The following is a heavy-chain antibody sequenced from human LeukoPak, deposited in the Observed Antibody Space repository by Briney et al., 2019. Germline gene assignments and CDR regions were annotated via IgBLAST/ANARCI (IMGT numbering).Heavy chain of an antibody. Sequence: SETLSLTCTVSGGSINSYFWSWLRQPAGKGLEWIGRIYTSGSTNYNPSLKSRVTMSLHTSKNQFSLKLSSVTAADTAMYYCARDGWVLDEGKYFDLWGRGTLVTVSS. D-gene: IGHD2-8*01. V-gene: IGHV4-4*07. CDR1: GGSINSYF. J-gene: IGHJ2*01. CDR2: IYTSGST. CDR3: ARDGWVLDEGKYFDL.